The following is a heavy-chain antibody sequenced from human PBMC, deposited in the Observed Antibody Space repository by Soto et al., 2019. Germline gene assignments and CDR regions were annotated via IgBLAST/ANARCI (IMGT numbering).Heavy chain of an antibody. D-gene: IGHD4-17*01. V-gene: IGHV4-30-4*01. Sequence: QVQLQESGPGLVKPSQTLSLTCTVSGGAISSGDYYRSWIRQPPGKGLEWIGYIYYSGSTYYNPSHMRRSTTLVATSTNQISLMLSSVTASDKAVDYCARAVYGDCSDAFDIWGQGTMVTVSS. J-gene: IGHJ3*02. CDR2: IYYSGST. CDR3: ARAVYGDCSDAFDI. CDR1: GGAISSGDYY.